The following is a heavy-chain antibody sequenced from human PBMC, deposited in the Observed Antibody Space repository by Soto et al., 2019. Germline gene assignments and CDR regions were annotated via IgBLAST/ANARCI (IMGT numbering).Heavy chain of an antibody. CDR2: IYPGDSDT. V-gene: IGHV5-51*01. CDR3: PKQILGYGFGYPDT. J-gene: IGHJ5*02. D-gene: IGHD5-18*01. CDR1: GYSFTSYW. Sequence: PGESLKISCKGSGYSFTSYWIGWVRQMPGKGLEWMGIIYPGDSDTRYSPSFQGQVTISADKSISTAYLQWSSLKASDTAMYYCPKQILGYGFGYPDTWAQGPRVPVPP.